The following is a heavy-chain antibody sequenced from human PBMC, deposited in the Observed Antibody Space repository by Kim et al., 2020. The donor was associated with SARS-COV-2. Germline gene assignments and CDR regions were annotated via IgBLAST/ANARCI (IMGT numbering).Heavy chain of an antibody. CDR3: TRDRPGQRQLELFPPREYYFDY. V-gene: IGHV3-49*04. J-gene: IGHJ4*02. D-gene: IGHD1-1*01. CDR1: GFTFGDYA. CDR2: IRSKAYGGTT. Sequence: GGSLRLSCTASGFTFGDYAMSWVRQAPGKGLEWVGFIRSKAYGGTTEYAASVKGRFTISRDDSKSIAYLQMNSLKTEDTAVYYCTRDRPGQRQLELFPPREYYFDYWGQGTLVTVSS.